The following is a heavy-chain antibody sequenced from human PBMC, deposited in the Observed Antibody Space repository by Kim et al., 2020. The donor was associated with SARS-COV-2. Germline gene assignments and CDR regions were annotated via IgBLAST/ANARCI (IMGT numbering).Heavy chain of an antibody. CDR2: INPNSGGT. Sequence: ASVKVSCKASGYTFTGYYMHWVRQAPGQGLEWMGWINPNSGGTNYAQKFQGWVTMTRDTSISTAYMELSRLRSDDTAVYYCARAGYDSSGYWFDAFDIWGQGTMVTVSS. CDR3: ARAGYDSSGYWFDAFDI. CDR1: GYTFTGYY. J-gene: IGHJ3*02. D-gene: IGHD3-22*01. V-gene: IGHV1-2*04.